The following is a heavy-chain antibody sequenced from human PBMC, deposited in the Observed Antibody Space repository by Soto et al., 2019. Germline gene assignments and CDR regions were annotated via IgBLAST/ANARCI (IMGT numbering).Heavy chain of an antibody. Sequence: GGSLRLSCAASGFTFSSYGMHWVRQAPGKGLEWVAVIWYDGSNKYYADSVKGRFTISRDNSKNTLYLQMNSLRAEDTAVYYCARDFFDPVTYYYYYGMDVWGQGTTVTVSS. CDR2: IWYDGSNK. D-gene: IGHD4-17*01. V-gene: IGHV3-33*01. CDR1: GFTFSSYG. J-gene: IGHJ6*02. CDR3: ARDFFDPVTYYYYYGMDV.